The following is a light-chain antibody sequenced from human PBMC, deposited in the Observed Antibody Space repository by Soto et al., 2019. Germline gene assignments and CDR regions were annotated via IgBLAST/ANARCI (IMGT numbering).Light chain of an antibody. Sequence: QSALTQPPSASGSPGQSVTISCTGSSSDVGGYNFVSWYKVYPGKAPKVMIYEVNKRPSGVPDRFSGSKSGTTASLTVSGLQAEDEADYYCSSYAGSNIFVLFGGGTKLTVL. V-gene: IGLV2-8*01. CDR3: SSYAGSNIFVL. J-gene: IGLJ2*01. CDR2: EVN. CDR1: SSDVGGYNF.